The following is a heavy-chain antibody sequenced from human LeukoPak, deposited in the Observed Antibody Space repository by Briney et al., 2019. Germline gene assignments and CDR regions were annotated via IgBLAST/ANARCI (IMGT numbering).Heavy chain of an antibody. CDR3: QGARDYGDYGYYYYYMDV. Sequence: TGGSLRLSCAASGFTFSGSAMHWVRQASGKGLEWVGRIRSKANSYATAYGVSVEDRFTISRDDSKNTAYLQMNSLKTEDTAVYSRQGARDYGDYGYYYYYMDVWGKGTTVTVSS. CDR1: GFTFSGSA. D-gene: IGHD4-17*01. CDR2: IRSKANSYAT. V-gene: IGHV3-73*01. J-gene: IGHJ6*03.